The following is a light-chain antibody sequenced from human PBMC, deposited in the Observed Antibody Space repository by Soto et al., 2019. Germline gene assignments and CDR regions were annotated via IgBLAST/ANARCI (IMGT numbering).Light chain of an antibody. CDR1: SLEKKF. V-gene: IGLV3-10*01. CDR2: EDN. CDR3: YSTDSSGYQGV. Sequence: SYELTQPPSVSVSPGQTARITCSGDSLEKKFAYWYQQRSGQAPVLVIYEDNKRPSGIPERFSGSSSGTMATLTISGAQVEDESDYYCYSTDSSGYQGVFGGGTKLTV. J-gene: IGLJ2*01.